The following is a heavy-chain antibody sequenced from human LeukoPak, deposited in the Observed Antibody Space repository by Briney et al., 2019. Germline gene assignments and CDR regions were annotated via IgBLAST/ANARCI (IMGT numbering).Heavy chain of an antibody. CDR1: GFTFNTYD. CDR3: AREINRHSSSWYEGDY. CDR2: ISSSSSYI. V-gene: IGHV3-21*01. D-gene: IGHD6-13*01. J-gene: IGHJ4*02. Sequence: PGGSLRLSCAASGFTFNTYDMNWVRQAPGKGPEWVSSISSSSSYIYYADSVKGRFTISRDNAKNSLYLQMNSLRAEDTAVYYCAREINRHSSSWYEGDYWGQGTLVTVSS.